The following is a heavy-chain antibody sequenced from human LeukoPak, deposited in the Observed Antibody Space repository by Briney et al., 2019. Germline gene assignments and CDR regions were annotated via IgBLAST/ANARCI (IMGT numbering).Heavy chain of an antibody. Sequence: GGSLRLSCAASGFTFSSYVMNWVRQAPGKGLEWVSGLSPSGGSTYYADSVKGRFTISRDNSKNTVYLQRNSLRDEDTAVYYCAKKYYPDYWGQGTLVIVSS. J-gene: IGHJ4*02. CDR3: AKKYYPDY. V-gene: IGHV3-23*01. D-gene: IGHD3-16*01. CDR2: LSPSGGST. CDR1: GFTFSSYV.